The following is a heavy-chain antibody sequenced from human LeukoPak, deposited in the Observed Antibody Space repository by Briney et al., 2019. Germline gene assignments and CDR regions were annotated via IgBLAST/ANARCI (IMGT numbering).Heavy chain of an antibody. CDR1: GGTFSSYA. Sequence: SVKVSCKASGGTFSSYAISWVRQAPGQGLEWMGGIIPIFGTANYAQKFQGRVTITADESTSTAYMELSSLRSEDTAVYYCARGDMTTLNFDYWGQGTLVTVSS. J-gene: IGHJ4*02. V-gene: IGHV1-69*13. CDR2: IIPIFGTA. D-gene: IGHD4-11*01. CDR3: ARGDMTTLNFDY.